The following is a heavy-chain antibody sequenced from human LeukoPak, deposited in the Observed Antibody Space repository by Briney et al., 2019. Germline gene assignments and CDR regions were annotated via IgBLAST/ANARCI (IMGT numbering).Heavy chain of an antibody. D-gene: IGHD1-26*01. V-gene: IGHV1-69*13. Sequence: ASVKVSCKASGYTFTVYYMHWVRQAPGQGLEWMGGIIPIFTTANYAQKFQGRVTITADESTSTAYMELSSLRSEDTAVYYCARGPQVGAFDLWGQGTMVTVSS. J-gene: IGHJ3*01. CDR2: IIPIFTTA. CDR3: ARGPQVGAFDL. CDR1: GYTFTVYY.